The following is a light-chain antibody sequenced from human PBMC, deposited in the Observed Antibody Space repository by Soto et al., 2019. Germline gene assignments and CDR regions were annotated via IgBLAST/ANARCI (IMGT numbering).Light chain of an antibody. Sequence: EIVLTQSPGTLSLSVGERVTLSCRASQSVSSYLAWYQQTPSQAPRLLIYDTSNRATGTPDRFSGSGSGTNFTLTISRLEPEDFTVYYCQQYGSSPLTFGGGTKVDI. J-gene: IGKJ4*01. CDR3: QQYGSSPLT. CDR2: DTS. CDR1: QSVSSY. V-gene: IGKV3-20*01.